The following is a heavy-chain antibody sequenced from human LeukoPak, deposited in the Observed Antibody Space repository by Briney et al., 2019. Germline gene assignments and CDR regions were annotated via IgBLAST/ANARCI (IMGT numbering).Heavy chain of an antibody. D-gene: IGHD3-10*01. V-gene: IGHV3-23*01. CDR2: ISGSDDST. Sequence: GSLRLSCAASGFTFSSYAMDWVRQAPGKGLEWVPDISGSDDSTFYADSVKGRFTISRDNSKNTLYLQMNSLRAEDTAVYYCAKGTMVRGVIIPLVYWGQGTLVTVSS. CDR3: AKGTMVRGVIIPLVY. J-gene: IGHJ4*02. CDR1: GFTFSSYA.